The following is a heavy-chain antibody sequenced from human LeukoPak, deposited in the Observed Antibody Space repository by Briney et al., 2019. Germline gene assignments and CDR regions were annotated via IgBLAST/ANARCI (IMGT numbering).Heavy chain of an antibody. J-gene: IGHJ4*01. D-gene: IGHD3-10*01. CDR2: VSSSHSTI. CDR1: GFRFNDYY. Sequence: GGSLRLSCAASGFRFNDYYMSWIPQAPGKGLEWIGYVSSSHSTICYADSMKGRFTISRDNAENTLYLQMINLRAEDTAVYYCARLYYQLLPYFDYWGHGTLVTVAS. V-gene: IGHV3-11*04. CDR3: ARLYYQLLPYFDY.